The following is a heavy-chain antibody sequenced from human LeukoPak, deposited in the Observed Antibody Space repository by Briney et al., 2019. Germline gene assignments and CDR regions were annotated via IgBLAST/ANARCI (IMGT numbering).Heavy chain of an antibody. Sequence: TLSLTCTVSGTSISGDYWSWIRQPPGKGLEWIGYVYFTGDTNSNPSLKNRVTISVDTSKNQFSLKLSSVTAADTAVYYCARHGRRFLEWLEPHWGQGTLVTVSS. J-gene: IGHJ4*02. CDR1: GTSISGDY. D-gene: IGHD3-3*01. V-gene: IGHV4-59*08. CDR2: VYFTGDT. CDR3: ARHGRRFLEWLEPH.